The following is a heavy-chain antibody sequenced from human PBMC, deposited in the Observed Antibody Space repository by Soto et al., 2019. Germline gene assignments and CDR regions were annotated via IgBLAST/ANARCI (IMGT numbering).Heavy chain of an antibody. CDR2: IYYSGST. CDR1: GGSISSGGYY. CDR3: ARGQRKEWFEAKYGMDV. V-gene: IGHV4-31*03. D-gene: IGHD3-3*01. Sequence: SETLSLTCTVSGGSISSGGYYWTWIRQHPGKGLEWIGYIYYSGSTYYNPSLKSRITISVDTSKNQFSLKLTSVTAADTAVYYCARGQRKEWFEAKYGMDVWGQGTTVTVS. J-gene: IGHJ6*02.